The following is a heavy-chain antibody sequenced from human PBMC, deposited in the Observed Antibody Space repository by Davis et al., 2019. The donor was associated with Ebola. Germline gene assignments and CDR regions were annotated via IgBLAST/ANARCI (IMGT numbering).Heavy chain of an antibody. V-gene: IGHV1-2*02. CDR1: GGTFTNYA. J-gene: IGHJ4*02. D-gene: IGHD2-2*01. CDR2: IIPVVDTK. Sequence: ASVKVSCKTSGGTFTNYAVNWVRQAPGQGLEWMGRIIPVVDTKDYAQKFQGRVTMIRDTSISTAYMELSRLTYDDTAVYYCARLCSSSCPNDYWGQGTLVTVSS. CDR3: ARLCSSSCPNDY.